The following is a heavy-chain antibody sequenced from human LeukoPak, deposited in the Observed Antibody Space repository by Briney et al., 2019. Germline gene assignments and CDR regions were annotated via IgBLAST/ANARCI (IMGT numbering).Heavy chain of an antibody. J-gene: IGHJ4*02. CDR2: INSDGSST. D-gene: IGHD6-13*01. Sequence: PGGSLRLSCAASGFTFSSYWMHWVRQAPGKGLVWVSRINSDGSSTSYADSVKGRFTISRDNAKNTLYLQMNSLRAEDTAVYYCARVIHPAAGRTALNYWGQGTLVTVSS. V-gene: IGHV3-74*01. CDR1: GFTFSSYW. CDR3: ARVIHPAAGRTALNY.